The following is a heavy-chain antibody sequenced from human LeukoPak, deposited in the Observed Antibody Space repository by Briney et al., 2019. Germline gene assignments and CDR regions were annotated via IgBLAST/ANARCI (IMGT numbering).Heavy chain of an antibody. Sequence: SETLSLTCTVSGGSISSYYWSWIRQPPGKGLEWIGYIYYSGSTNYNPSLKSRVTISVDTSKNQFSLKLSSVTAADTAVYYCARGPGTGIAAAGFDYWGQGTLVTVSS. J-gene: IGHJ4*02. CDR3: ARGPGTGIAAAGFDY. V-gene: IGHV4-59*01. D-gene: IGHD6-13*01. CDR1: GGSISSYY. CDR2: IYYSGST.